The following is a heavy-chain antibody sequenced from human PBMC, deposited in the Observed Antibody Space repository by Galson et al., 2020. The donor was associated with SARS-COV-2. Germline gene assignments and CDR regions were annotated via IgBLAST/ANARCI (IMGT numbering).Heavy chain of an antibody. V-gene: IGHV3-43*02. J-gene: IGHJ5*02. CDR2: ISGDGGST. D-gene: IGHD3-22*01. CDR3: AKDSYDSSGYYYEDWFDP. Sequence: TGGSLRLSCAASGFTFDDYAMHWVRQAPGKGLEWVSLISGDGGSTYYADSVKGRFTISRDNSKNSLYLQMNSLRTEDTALYYCAKDSYDSSGYYYEDWFDPWGQGTVVTVSS. CDR1: GFTFDDYA.